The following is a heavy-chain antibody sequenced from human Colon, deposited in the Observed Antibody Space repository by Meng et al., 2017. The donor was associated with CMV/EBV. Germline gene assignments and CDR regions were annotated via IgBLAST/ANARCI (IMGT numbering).Heavy chain of an antibody. CDR1: GYTFTDNY. V-gene: IGHV1-2*02. CDR2: INPTSGGT. J-gene: IGHJ4*02. Sequence: VQLVESGAEEKKPGASGKVSCKASGYTFTDNYMHWVRQAPGQGLEWMGWINPTSGGTNYAQKFQGRVTMTRDTSISTAYMELSRLRSDDTAVYYCARGKNYYDSSGYRKGLDYWGQGTLVTVSS. D-gene: IGHD3-22*01. CDR3: ARGKNYYDSSGYRKGLDY.